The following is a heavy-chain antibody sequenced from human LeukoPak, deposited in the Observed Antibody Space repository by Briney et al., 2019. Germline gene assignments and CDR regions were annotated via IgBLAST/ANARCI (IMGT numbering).Heavy chain of an antibody. Sequence: GASVKVSCKASGYTFTSYYMHWVRQAPGQGLEWMGWISTYNGNTNYAQKLQGRVTMTTDTSTSTAYMELRSLRSDDTAVYYCAREGFGVEVPAPLDYWGQGSLVTVSS. J-gene: IGHJ4*02. CDR3: AREGFGVEVPAPLDY. D-gene: IGHD2-2*01. CDR2: ISTYNGNT. V-gene: IGHV1-18*04. CDR1: GYTFTSYY.